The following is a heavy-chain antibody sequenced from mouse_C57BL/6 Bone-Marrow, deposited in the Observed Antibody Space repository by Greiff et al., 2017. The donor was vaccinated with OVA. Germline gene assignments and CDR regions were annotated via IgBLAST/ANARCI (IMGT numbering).Heavy chain of an antibody. J-gene: IGHJ1*03. CDR3: SRYRSGTGYFDV. CDR2: ISYSGST. D-gene: IGHD3-3*01. V-gene: IGHV3-8*01. CDR1: GYSITSDY. Sequence: VQLQQSGPGLAKPSQTLSLTCSVTGYSITSDYWNWIRTFPGNKLEYMGYISYSGSTYYNPSLKSRISITRDTSKNQYSLQLNSVTTEDTATYYWSRYRSGTGYFDVWGTGTTVTVSS.